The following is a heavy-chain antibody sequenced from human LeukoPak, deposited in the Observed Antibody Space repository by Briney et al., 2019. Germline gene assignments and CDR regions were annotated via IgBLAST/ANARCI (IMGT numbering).Heavy chain of an antibody. Sequence: QPGGSLRLSCAASGFDFSGYWMHWVRQDPGKGLVWVSRIMGDGSSTTYADSVKGRFTISRDNAKNTVYLQMNSLRAEDTAVYYCARDKTYGYNLWGQGTLVTVSS. V-gene: IGHV3-74*01. CDR1: GFDFSGYW. CDR2: IMGDGSST. J-gene: IGHJ5*02. CDR3: ARDKTYGYNL. D-gene: IGHD5-18*01.